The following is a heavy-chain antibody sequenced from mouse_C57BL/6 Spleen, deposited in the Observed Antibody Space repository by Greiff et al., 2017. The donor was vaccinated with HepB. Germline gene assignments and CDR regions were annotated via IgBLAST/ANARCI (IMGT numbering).Heavy chain of an antibody. CDR1: GYTFTDYY. CDR2: FYPGSGSI. Sequence: VQLQQSGAELVRPGASVKLSCKASGYTFTDYYINWVKQRPGQGLEWIGWFYPGSGSIKYNEKFKDKATLTADKSSSTVYMELSRLTSEDSAVYFCARHAPYYDYLFAYWGQGTLVTVSA. V-gene: IGHV1-62-2*01. J-gene: IGHJ3*01. CDR3: ARHAPYYDYLFAY. D-gene: IGHD2-4*01.